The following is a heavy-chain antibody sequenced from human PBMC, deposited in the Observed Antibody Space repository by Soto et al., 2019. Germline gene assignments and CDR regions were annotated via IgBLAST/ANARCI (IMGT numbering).Heavy chain of an antibody. J-gene: IGHJ4*02. Sequence: QVQLVQSGAEVKKPGASVKVSCKASGYTFTSYGISWVRQAPGQGLEWMGWISTYNGNTKYAQKLQGRVTMTTATPSRTAYMELRSLRSDDTAAFYCAREMVRGVGSDYWGQGTLVTVSS. CDR2: ISTYNGNT. CDR1: GYTFTSYG. CDR3: AREMVRGVGSDY. D-gene: IGHD3-10*01. V-gene: IGHV1-18*01.